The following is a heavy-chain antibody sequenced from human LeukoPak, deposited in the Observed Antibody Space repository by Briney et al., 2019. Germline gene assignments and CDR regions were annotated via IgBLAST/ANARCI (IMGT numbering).Heavy chain of an antibody. J-gene: IGHJ4*02. CDR3: ARGRYYDSSGYSDY. D-gene: IGHD3-22*01. Sequence: PSETLSLTCTVSGGSISGYYWSWIRQPPGKGLEWIGYIYYSGSTNYNPSLKSRVTISVDTSKNQFSLKLSSVTAADTAVYYCARGRYYDSSGYSDYWGQGTLVTVSS. V-gene: IGHV4-59*01. CDR1: GGSISGYY. CDR2: IYYSGST.